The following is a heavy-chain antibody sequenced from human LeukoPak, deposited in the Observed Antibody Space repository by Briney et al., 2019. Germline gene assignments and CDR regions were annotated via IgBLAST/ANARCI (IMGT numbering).Heavy chain of an antibody. CDR1: GNTFTDYG. CDR2: ISGYNGNK. D-gene: IGHD3-10*01. CDR3: ARGQTNRLLWVGELLSNINPFDY. V-gene: IGHV1-18*04. J-gene: IGHJ4*02. Sequence: GASAKVSCKVFGNTFTDYGINWVRQAPGQGFKWMGWISGYNGNKKYAENLQDRLTLTTDTSTSTAYMELRSLIFDDTAVYYCARGQTNRLLWVGELLSNINPFDYWGQGTLVTVSS.